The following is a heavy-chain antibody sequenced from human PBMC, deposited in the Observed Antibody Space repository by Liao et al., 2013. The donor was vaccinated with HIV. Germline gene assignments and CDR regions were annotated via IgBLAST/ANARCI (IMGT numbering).Heavy chain of an antibody. J-gene: IGHJ4*02. CDR3: ARLRRSGKHN. Sequence: QVQLQESGPGLVKPSQTLSLTCTVSGGSISSGSYYWSWIRQPAGKGLEWIGRIYISGSTNYNPSLKSRVTISLDTSNNQFSLKLSSVTAADTAVYYCARLRRSGKHNWGQGTLVTVSS. V-gene: IGHV4-61*02. D-gene: IGHD3-10*01. CDR2: IYISGST. CDR1: GGSISSGSYY.